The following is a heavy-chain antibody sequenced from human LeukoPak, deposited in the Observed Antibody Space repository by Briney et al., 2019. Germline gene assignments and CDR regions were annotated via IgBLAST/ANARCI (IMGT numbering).Heavy chain of an antibody. Sequence: PGGSLRLSCAASGFTFSDYYMSWIRQAPGKGLEWVSYISSSGSTIYYADSVKGRFTISRDNAKNSLYLQMNSLRAEDTAVYYCARDRTYYYDSSGYLLLDPWGQGTLVTVSS. CDR1: GFTFSDYY. CDR2: ISSSGSTI. J-gene: IGHJ5*02. D-gene: IGHD3-22*01. CDR3: ARDRTYYYDSSGYLLLDP. V-gene: IGHV3-11*01.